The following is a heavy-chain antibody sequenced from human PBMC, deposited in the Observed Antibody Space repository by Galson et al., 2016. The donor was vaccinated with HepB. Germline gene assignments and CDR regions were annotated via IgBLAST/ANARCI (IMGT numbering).Heavy chain of an antibody. CDR2: IYYSGSA. CDR1: GGSISSSSYY. Sequence: SETLSLTCTVSGGSISSSSYYWGWIRQPPGKGLEWIGSIYYSGSAYYNPSLKSRVTISVGTSKNQFSLKLTSVTGADTAVYYCARLWGYCSSTRCYDNWIDPWGQGTLVTVSS. V-gene: IGHV4-39*01. J-gene: IGHJ5*02. D-gene: IGHD2-2*01. CDR3: ARLWGYCSSTRCYDNWIDP.